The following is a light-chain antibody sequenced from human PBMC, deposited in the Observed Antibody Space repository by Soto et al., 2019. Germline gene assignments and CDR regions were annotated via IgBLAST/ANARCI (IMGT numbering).Light chain of an antibody. CDR2: AIS. J-gene: IGKJ1*01. Sequence: DIQLTLSPSSLSASVGDGVTIACQTSQSSNTHVYWDQQKPGTPPKFLRHAISRLQSLGPSMFSGRGAVTYFSLTSSSLQPEASATYSCPQSSSVPRTFGQGTKVDIK. CDR1: QSSNTH. V-gene: IGKV1-39*01. CDR3: PQSSSVPRT.